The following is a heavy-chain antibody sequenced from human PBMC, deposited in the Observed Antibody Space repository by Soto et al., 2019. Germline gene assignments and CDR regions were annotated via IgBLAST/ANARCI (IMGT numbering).Heavy chain of an antibody. V-gene: IGHV3-33*01. CDR3: ARDGQPPVGGMDV. D-gene: IGHD1-26*01. CDR2: IWYDGSNK. J-gene: IGHJ6*02. CDR1: GFTFSSYG. Sequence: LRLSCAASGFTFSSYGMHWVRQAPGKGLEWVAVIWYDGSNKYYADSVKGRFTISRDNSKNTLYLQMNSLRAEDTAVYYCARDGQPPVGGMDVWGQGTTVTVSS.